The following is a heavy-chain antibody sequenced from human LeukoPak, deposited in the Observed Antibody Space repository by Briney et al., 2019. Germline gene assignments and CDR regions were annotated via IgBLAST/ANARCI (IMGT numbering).Heavy chain of an antibody. CDR1: GGSFSGYY. CDR3: ARLYNDYYDGSGKGRDWFDP. D-gene: IGHD3-22*01. J-gene: IGHJ5*02. Sequence: SETLSLTCAVYGGSFSGYYWSWIRQPPGKGLEWIGSIYYSGSTYYNPSLKSRVTISVDTSKNQFSLKLSSVTAADTAVYYCARLYNDYYDGSGKGRDWFDPWGQGTLVTVSS. V-gene: IGHV4-34*01. CDR2: IYYSGST.